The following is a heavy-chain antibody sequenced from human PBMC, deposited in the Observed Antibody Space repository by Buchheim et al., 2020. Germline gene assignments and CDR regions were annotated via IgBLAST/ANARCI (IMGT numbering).Heavy chain of an antibody. V-gene: IGHV1-69*06. J-gene: IGHJ2*01. CDR2: IIPVFGTL. CDR3: ARGDDL. Sequence: QLVQSGAEVKRPGSSVKVSCRASGGTFSSAVIGWVRHAPGHGLEWMGGIIPVFGTLNYAQKFQGRLSIAADRSTSTVYMGLSSLTSDDTAVYFFARGDDLWGRGTL. CDR1: GGTFSSAV. D-gene: IGHD3-16*01.